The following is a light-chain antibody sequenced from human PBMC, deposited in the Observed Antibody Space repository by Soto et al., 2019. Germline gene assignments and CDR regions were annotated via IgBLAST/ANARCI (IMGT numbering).Light chain of an antibody. CDR1: QSVSSN. CDR3: QQYNSWPPLRT. V-gene: IGKV3-15*01. J-gene: IGKJ4*01. CDR2: VAS. Sequence: EIVMTQSPATLSVSPGERATLSCRASQSVSSNLAWYQQKPGQAPRLLIYVASTSATGIPARFSGSGSGTEFTLTISSLQSEDFAFYYCQQYNSWPPLRTFGGGTKVEIK.